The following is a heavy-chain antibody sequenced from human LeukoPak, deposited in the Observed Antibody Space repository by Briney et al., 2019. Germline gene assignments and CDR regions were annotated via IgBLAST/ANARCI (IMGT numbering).Heavy chain of an antibody. CDR1: GFTFSGYW. V-gene: IGHV3-74*01. J-gene: IGHJ3*02. D-gene: IGHD3-10*01. Sequence: GGSLRLSCAASGFTFSGYWMHWVRQAPGKGLVWVSRINSDGSSTSYADFVKGRFTISRDNAKNTLYLQMNSLRAEDTAVYYCARDGSGARGNAFDIWGQGTMVTVSS. CDR3: ARDGSGARGNAFDI. CDR2: INSDGSST.